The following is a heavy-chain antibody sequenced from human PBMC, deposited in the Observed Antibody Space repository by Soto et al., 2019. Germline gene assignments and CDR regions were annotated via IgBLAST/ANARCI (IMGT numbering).Heavy chain of an antibody. CDR3: GSQQHYYYYGMDV. D-gene: IGHD6-13*01. CDR2: IYYSGST. V-gene: IGHV4-39*01. Sequence: SETLSLTCTVSGGSISSSSYYWGWIRQPPGKGLEWIGSIYYSGSTYYNPSLKSRVTISVDTSKNQFSLKLSSVTAADTAVYYCGSQQHYYYYGMDVWGQGTTVTVSS. CDR1: GGSISSSSYY. J-gene: IGHJ6*02.